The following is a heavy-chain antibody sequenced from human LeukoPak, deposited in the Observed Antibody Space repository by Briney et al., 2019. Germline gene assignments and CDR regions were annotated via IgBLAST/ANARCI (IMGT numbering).Heavy chain of an antibody. V-gene: IGHV3-23*01. CDR1: GFTFSSYG. CDR2: ISGVSGSTT. D-gene: IGHD3-10*01. J-gene: IGHJ6*02. Sequence: TGGSLRLSCAASGFTFSSYGMHWVRQAPGKGLEWVSAISGVSGSTTIYAASVKGRFTVSRDNSKSRLFLQMNSLRAEDTAVYYCAKNFGSGRGVPYGMDVWGQGTTVTVAS. CDR3: AKNFGSGRGVPYGMDV.